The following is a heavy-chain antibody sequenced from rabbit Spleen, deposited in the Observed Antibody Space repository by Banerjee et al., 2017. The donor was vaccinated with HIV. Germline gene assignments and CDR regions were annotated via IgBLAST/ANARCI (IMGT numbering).Heavy chain of an antibody. CDR1: GFSFSSSYW. Sequence: QEQLVESGGGLVQPEGSLTLTCTASGFSFSSSYWICWVRQAPGKGLELIACIYAGSSGDTYSATWAKGRFTISKASSTTVTLQMTSLTAADTATYFCARDTGSSFSSYGMDLWGQGTLVTVS. J-gene: IGHJ6*01. CDR2: IYAGSSGDT. CDR3: ARDTGSSFSSYGMDL. D-gene: IGHD8-1*01. V-gene: IGHV1S45*01.